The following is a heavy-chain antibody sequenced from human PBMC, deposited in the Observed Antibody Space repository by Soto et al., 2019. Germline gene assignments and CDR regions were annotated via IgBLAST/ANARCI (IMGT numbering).Heavy chain of an antibody. CDR3: AREVVDGSASKLLYAFAT. CDR2: IYHSGST. V-gene: IGHV4-30-2*01. D-gene: IGHD3-10*01. Sequence: CLRHEKSKGLEWIGYIYHSGSTYYNPSLKSRVTISVDRSKNQFSLKLSSVTAADTAVYYCAREVVDGSASKLLYAFATCGQGTIGT. J-gene: IGHJ3*02.